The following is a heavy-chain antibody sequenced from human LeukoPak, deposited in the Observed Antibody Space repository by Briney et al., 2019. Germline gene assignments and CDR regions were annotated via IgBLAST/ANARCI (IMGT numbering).Heavy chain of an antibody. CDR1: GFTFSNYD. V-gene: IGHV3-13*01. CDR2: IDTAGDT. J-gene: IGHJ1*01. CDR3: AKVGVLVVPAAIHAEYFQH. D-gene: IGHD2-2*02. Sequence: GGSLRLSCAASGFTFSNYDIHWVRQASGKGLEWVSGIDTAGDTKYPDSVKGRFTISRDNSKNTLYLQMNSLRAEDTAVYYCAKVGVLVVPAAIHAEYFQHWGQGTLVTVSS.